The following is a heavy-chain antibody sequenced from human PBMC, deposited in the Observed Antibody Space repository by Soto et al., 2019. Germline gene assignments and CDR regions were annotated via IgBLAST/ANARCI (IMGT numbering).Heavy chain of an antibody. D-gene: IGHD2-8*01. CDR1: GFTFSSYG. CDR2: MSGSGDIT. Sequence: GGSLRLSCAASGFTFSSYGLSWVRQAPGKGLEWVSGMSGSGDITYCADSVKGRFTISRDKSKNTLYLQMNSLRAEDTAVYYFAKALRMVYPIDAFDMWGRGTMVTVSS. CDR3: AKALRMVYPIDAFDM. J-gene: IGHJ3*02. V-gene: IGHV3-23*01.